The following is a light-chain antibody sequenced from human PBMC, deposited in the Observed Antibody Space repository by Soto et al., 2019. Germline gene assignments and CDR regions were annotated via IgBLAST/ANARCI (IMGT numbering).Light chain of an antibody. CDR3: LSYDSSLSGWV. V-gene: IGLV1-40*01. CDR1: SSNIGAGYD. CDR2: GNN. J-gene: IGLJ3*02. Sequence: QSVLTQPPSVSGAPGQTVTISCTGSSSNIGAGYDVHWYQQIPGTAPQLLIYGNNNRPSGVPDRFSGSRSDTSASLAITGLQPEDEGDYCCLSYDSSLSGWVFGGGTKLTVL.